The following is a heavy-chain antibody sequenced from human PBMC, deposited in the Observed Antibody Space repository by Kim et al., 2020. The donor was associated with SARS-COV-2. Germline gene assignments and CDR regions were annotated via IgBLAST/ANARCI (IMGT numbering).Heavy chain of an antibody. Sequence: GGSLRLSCAASGFTLSNYWMSWVRQAPGKGLEWVANINEDESDTNYVDSVKGRFTISRDTAKNSLFLQMNSLRVDDTAVYYCARESTETTEDHWGQGTLVTVSS. CDR1: GFTLSNYW. CDR3: ARESTETTEDH. V-gene: IGHV3-7*03. CDR2: INEDESDT. J-gene: IGHJ4*02.